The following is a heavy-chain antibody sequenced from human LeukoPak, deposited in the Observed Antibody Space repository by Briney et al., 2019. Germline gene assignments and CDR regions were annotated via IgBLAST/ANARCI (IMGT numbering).Heavy chain of an antibody. Sequence: ASVKVSCKASGYTFTGYYMHWVRQAPGQGLEWMGWINPNSGGTNYAQKFQGRVTMTRDTSISTAYMGLSRLRSDDTAVYYCARGWGYYDILTGYYREYYFDYWGQGTQVTVSS. V-gene: IGHV1-2*02. CDR1: GYTFTGYY. CDR2: INPNSGGT. CDR3: ARGWGYYDILTGYYREYYFDY. D-gene: IGHD3-9*01. J-gene: IGHJ4*02.